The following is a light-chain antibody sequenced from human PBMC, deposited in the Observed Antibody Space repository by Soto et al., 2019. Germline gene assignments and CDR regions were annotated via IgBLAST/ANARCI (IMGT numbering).Light chain of an antibody. J-gene: IGLJ1*01. CDR2: DVS. CDR1: SSDVGGYNY. Sequence: HSALTQPASVSGSPGQSITISCTGTSSDVGGYNYVSWYQQHPGKAPKLMIYDVSNRPSGVSNRFSGSKSGNTASLTISGLQAEDEADYYCSSYTSSSTRVFGTGTKLTV. CDR3: SSYTSSSTRV. V-gene: IGLV2-14*01.